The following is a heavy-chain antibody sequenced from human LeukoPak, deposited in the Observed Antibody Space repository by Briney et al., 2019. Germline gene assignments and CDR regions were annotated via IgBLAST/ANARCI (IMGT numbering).Heavy chain of an antibody. CDR1: GFTFSSYA. Sequence: PGGSLRLSCAASGFTFSSYAMHWVRQAPRKGLERVAVISYDGSNKYYADSVKGRFTISRDNSKNTLYLQMNSLRAEDTAVYYCARDFTFGGVTAALDYWGQGTLVTVSS. V-gene: IGHV3-30-3*01. CDR2: ISYDGSNK. CDR3: ARDFTFGGVTAALDY. J-gene: IGHJ4*02. D-gene: IGHD3-16*01.